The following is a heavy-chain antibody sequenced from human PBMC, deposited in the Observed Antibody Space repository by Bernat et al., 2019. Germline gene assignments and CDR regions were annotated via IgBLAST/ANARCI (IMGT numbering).Heavy chain of an antibody. D-gene: IGHD3-3*01. CDR1: GGSFSGYY. J-gene: IGHJ5*02. Sequence: QVQLQQWGAGLLKPSETLSLTCAVYGGSFSGYYWSWIRQPPGNGLEWIGEINHSGSTNYNPSLKSRVTISVDTSKNKFSLKLSYVTAAETAVYYCARARYYDFWSGYLDNWFDPWGQGTLVTVSS. CDR3: ARARYYDFWSGYLDNWFDP. V-gene: IGHV4-34*01. CDR2: INHSGST.